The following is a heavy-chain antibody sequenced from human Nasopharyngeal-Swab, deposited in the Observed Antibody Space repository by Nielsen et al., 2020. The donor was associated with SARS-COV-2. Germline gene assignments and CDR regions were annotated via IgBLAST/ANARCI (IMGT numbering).Heavy chain of an antibody. CDR2: ISSSSSYI. Sequence: GGSLRLSCAASGLTFSSYSMNWVRQAPGKGLEWVSSISSSSSYIYYADSVKGRFTISRDNAKNSLYLQMNSLRAEDTAVYYCARGQAGYCSSTSCYPYYYYYYMDVWGKGTTVTVSS. D-gene: IGHD2-2*01. CDR1: GLTFSSYS. CDR3: ARGQAGYCSSTSCYPYYYYYYMDV. J-gene: IGHJ6*03. V-gene: IGHV3-21*01.